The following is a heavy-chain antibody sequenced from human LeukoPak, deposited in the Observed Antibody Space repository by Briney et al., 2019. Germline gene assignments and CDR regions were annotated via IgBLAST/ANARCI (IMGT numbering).Heavy chain of an antibody. CDR2: ISGSGGST. D-gene: IGHD4-17*01. Sequence: PGGSLRLSCAASGFTFSSYAMSWVRQAPGKGLEWVSAISGSGGSTYYADSVKGRFTVSRDNSKNTLFLQMSSLRAEDTAVYYCAKGRWTTVTTLAFDIWGQGTMVTVSS. CDR3: AKGRWTTVTTLAFDI. J-gene: IGHJ3*02. V-gene: IGHV3-23*01. CDR1: GFTFSSYA.